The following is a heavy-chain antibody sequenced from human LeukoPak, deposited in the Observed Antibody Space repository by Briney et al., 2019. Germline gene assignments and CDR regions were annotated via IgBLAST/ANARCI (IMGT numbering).Heavy chain of an antibody. CDR3: ARPYGTTDRYFDL. D-gene: IGHD1-1*01. CDR2: IDPSDSYT. CDR1: GYSFTSYW. V-gene: IGHV5-10-1*01. Sequence: GESLKISCKGSGYSFTSYWISWVRQMPGKGLEWMGRIDPSDSYTNYSPSFQGHVTISADKSISTAYLQWSSLKASDTAMYYCARPYGTTDRYFDLWGRGTLVTVSS. J-gene: IGHJ2*01.